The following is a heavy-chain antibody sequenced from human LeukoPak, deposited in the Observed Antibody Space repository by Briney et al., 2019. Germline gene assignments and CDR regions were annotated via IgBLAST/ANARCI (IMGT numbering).Heavy chain of an antibody. CDR1: GGSISSHY. Sequence: SETLSLTCTVSGGSISSHYWSWIRQLPGKGLEWIGYIYYSGSTNYNPSLKSRVTISVDTSKNQFSLKLSSVTAADTAVYYCAREVRVYYYDSSGYPTFYFDYRGQGTLVTVSS. J-gene: IGHJ4*02. D-gene: IGHD3-22*01. V-gene: IGHV4-59*11. CDR3: AREVRVYYYDSSGYPTFYFDY. CDR2: IYYSGST.